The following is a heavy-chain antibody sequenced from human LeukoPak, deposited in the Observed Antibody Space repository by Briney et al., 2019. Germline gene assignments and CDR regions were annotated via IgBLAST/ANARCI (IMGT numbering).Heavy chain of an antibody. CDR1: GFTFSSYG. Sequence: GGSLRLSCAASGFTFSSYGMHWVRQAPGKGLEWVAVISYDGSNKYYADSVKGRFTISRDNSKNTLYLQMNSLRAEDTAVYYCARDEDCSSTSCYNFDYWGQGTLVTVSS. D-gene: IGHD2-2*02. V-gene: IGHV3-30*19. J-gene: IGHJ4*02. CDR2: ISYDGSNK. CDR3: ARDEDCSSTSCYNFDY.